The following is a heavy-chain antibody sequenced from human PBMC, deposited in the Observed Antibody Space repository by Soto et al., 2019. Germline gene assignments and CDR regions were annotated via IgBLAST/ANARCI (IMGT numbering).Heavy chain of an antibody. CDR3: AKDAVYKDGLWLMDQ. J-gene: IGHJ4*02. D-gene: IGHD2-21*01. Sequence: GGSLRLSCTASGLPHSSFAMMWVRQAPGKGLECVSGIYGNGGGIEYADSVKGRFTISRDNSKNTVYLQMTDLRADDTAIYYCAKDAVYKDGLWLMDQWGQGTLVTVSS. V-gene: IGHV3-23*05. CDR2: IYGNGGGI. CDR1: GLPHSSFA.